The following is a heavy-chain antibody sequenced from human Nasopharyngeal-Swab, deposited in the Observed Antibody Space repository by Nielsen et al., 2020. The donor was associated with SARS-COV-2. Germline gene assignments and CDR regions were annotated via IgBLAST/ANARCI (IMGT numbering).Heavy chain of an antibody. J-gene: IGHJ4*02. CDR2: IYYSGST. V-gene: IGHV4-59*13. CDR1: GGSLSSYY. Sequence: SETLSLTRPVSGGSLSSYYWSWIRQPPGKGLEWIGYIYYSGSTNYNPSLKSRVTISVDTSKDQFSLKLSSVTAADTAVYYCARGFDYWGQGTLVTVSS. CDR3: ARGFDY.